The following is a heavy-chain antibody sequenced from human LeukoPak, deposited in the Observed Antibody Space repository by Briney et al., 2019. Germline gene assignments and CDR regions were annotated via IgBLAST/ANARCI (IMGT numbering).Heavy chain of an antibody. Sequence: KTSETLSLTCTVSGGSISSYYWSWIRQPPGKGLEWIGYIYYSGSTNYNPSLKSRVTISVDTSRNQFSLKLSSVTAADTAVYYCARGWLPSIAAQWGQGTLVTVSS. CDR3: ARGWLPSIAAQ. D-gene: IGHD6-6*01. V-gene: IGHV4-59*01. CDR1: GGSISSYY. CDR2: IYYSGST. J-gene: IGHJ4*02.